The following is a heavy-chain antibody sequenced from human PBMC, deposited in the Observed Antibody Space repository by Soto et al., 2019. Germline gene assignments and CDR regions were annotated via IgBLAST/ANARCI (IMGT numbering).Heavy chain of an antibody. CDR1: GGFINSYY. Sequence: QVQLQESGPGLVKPSETLSLTCSVSGGFINSYYWSWIRQPPGKGLEWIGYIYYSRSTNYNPSLKSRVTISLDMSKNQFSLKLSSVTAADTAVYYCARDFRGLDYWGQGILVTVSS. V-gene: IGHV4-59*01. D-gene: IGHD3-16*01. CDR2: IYYSRST. J-gene: IGHJ4*02. CDR3: ARDFRGLDY.